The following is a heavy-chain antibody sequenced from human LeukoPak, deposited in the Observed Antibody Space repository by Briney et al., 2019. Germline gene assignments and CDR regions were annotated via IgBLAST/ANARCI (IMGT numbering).Heavy chain of an antibody. Sequence: GGSLSLSCAASGFTFTNYAMSWVRQAPGKGLEWVSGINDIGSRTYYADSVKGRFTISRDNPKNRLYLQMNSLRAEDAALYYCTKGYCSVSTCLEPYYGMDVWGLGTTVTVSS. CDR3: TKGYCSVSTCLEPYYGMDV. D-gene: IGHD2-15*01. V-gene: IGHV3-23*01. J-gene: IGHJ6*02. CDR1: GFTFTNYA. CDR2: INDIGSRT.